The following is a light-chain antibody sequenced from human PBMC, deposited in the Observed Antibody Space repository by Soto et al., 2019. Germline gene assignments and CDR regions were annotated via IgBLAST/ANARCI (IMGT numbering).Light chain of an antibody. J-gene: IGKJ1*01. CDR1: QSISSY. CDR3: LQCYNIPRT. V-gene: IGKV1-39*01. CDR2: AAS. Sequence: DIQMTQSPSSLSASVGDRVTITCRASQSISSYLNWYQQKAGKAPKLLIYAASNLQSGVPSRFSGGASGTPFTLTLISQHPEDIPTYYRLQCYNIPRTFGQGTKVEIQ.